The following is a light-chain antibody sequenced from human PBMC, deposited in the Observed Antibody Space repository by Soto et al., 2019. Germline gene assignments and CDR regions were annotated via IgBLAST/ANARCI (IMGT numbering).Light chain of an antibody. CDR1: SSNIGAGYD. Sequence: QSVLTQPHSVSGAPGQRVTISCTGSSSNIGAGYDVHWYQQLPGTAPKLLIYGNSNRPSGVPDRFSGSKSGTSASLAITGLQAEDEADYYCQSHDSSLSGYVFGTGTKLTVL. J-gene: IGLJ1*01. CDR3: QSHDSSLSGYV. CDR2: GNS. V-gene: IGLV1-40*01.